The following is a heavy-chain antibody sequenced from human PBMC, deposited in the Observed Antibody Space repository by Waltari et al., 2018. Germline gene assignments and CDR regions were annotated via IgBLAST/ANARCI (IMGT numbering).Heavy chain of an antibody. CDR2: ISAYNGNT. CDR1: GYTFTSYG. CDR3: AREGCSGGSCHQTTHYYYGMDV. D-gene: IGHD2-15*01. J-gene: IGHJ6*02. V-gene: IGHV1-18*01. Sequence: QVQLVKSGAEVKKPGASVQVSCKASGYTFTSYGISWVRQAPGQGLEWRGWISAYNGNTNYEQKLQGRVTVTADKSTSTAYMELSSLRSEDTAVYYCAREGCSGGSCHQTTHYYYGMDVWGQGTTVTVSS.